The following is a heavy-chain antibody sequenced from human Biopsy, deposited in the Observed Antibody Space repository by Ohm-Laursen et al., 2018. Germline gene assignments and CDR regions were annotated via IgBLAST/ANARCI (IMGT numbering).Heavy chain of an antibody. V-gene: IGHV4-61*01. J-gene: IGHJ1*01. D-gene: IGHD2-15*01. CDR1: GGSVGSGTFH. CDR2: VYYTGNT. CDR3: VRQGSYFQN. Sequence: SETLSLTCSVSGGSVGSGTFHWGWIRQPPGKGLEWIGHVYYTGNTNYNPSLKSRVTISMDTSKNQFSLRLSSVTAADTAVYYCVRQGSYFQNWGPGSQVAVSS.